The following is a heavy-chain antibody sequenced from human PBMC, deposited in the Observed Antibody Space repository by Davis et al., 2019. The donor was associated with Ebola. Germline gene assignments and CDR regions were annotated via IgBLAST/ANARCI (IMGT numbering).Heavy chain of an antibody. D-gene: IGHD3-22*01. CDR3: AREGGRYYDSSGYVFDI. V-gene: IGHV1-46*01. CDR1: GYRFTSYY. Sequence: APVKVSCKAFGYRFTSYYMHWVRQAPGQGLEWMGIINPITGGTSYAQNFQVRVNMTRDTSTSTVYMELSSLRSEDTAVYYCAREGGRYYDSSGYVFDIWGQGTMVKVSS. J-gene: IGHJ3*02. CDR2: INPITGGT.